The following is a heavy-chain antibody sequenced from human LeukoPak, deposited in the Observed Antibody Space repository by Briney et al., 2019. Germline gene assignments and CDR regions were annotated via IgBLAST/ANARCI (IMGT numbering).Heavy chain of an antibody. V-gene: IGHV4-34*01. CDR2: INHSGST. Sequence: NPSETLSLTCAVYGGSFSGYYWSWIRQPPGKGLEWIGEINHSGSTNYNPSLKSRVTISVDTSKNQFSLKLSSVTAADTAVYYCARLPPRRYYYDSSGYPLYYYYYMDVWGKGTTVTISS. D-gene: IGHD3-22*01. J-gene: IGHJ6*03. CDR3: ARLPPRRYYYDSSGYPLYYYYYMDV. CDR1: GGSFSGYY.